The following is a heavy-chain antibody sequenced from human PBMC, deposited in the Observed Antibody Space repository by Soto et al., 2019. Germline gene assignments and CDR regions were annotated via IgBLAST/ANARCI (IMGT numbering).Heavy chain of an antibody. CDR2: ISAYNGNT. CDR1: GYTFTSYG. D-gene: IGHD6-6*01. V-gene: IGHV1-18*01. Sequence: QVQLVQSGAEVKKPGASVKVSCKASGYTFTSYGISWVRQAPGQGLEWMGWISAYNGNTNYAQKLQGRVTMTTDTPTSTAYMELRSLRSDDTAVYYCARDSSSRHYYYYGMDVWGQGTTVTVSS. CDR3: ARDSSSRHYYYYGMDV. J-gene: IGHJ6*02.